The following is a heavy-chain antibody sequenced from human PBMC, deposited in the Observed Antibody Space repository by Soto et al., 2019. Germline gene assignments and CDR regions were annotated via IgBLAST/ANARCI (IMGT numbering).Heavy chain of an antibody. CDR2: INPNSGGT. D-gene: IGHD6-19*01. V-gene: IGHV1-2*02. CDR3: ARDAGNIASGWYGV. Sequence: GASVKVSCKASGYTFTGYYMHWVRQAPGQGLEWMGWINPNSGGTNYAQKFQGRVTMTRDTSISTAYMELSRLRSDDTAVYYCARDAGNIASGWYGVWGQGTTVTVSS. J-gene: IGHJ6*02. CDR1: GYTFTGYY.